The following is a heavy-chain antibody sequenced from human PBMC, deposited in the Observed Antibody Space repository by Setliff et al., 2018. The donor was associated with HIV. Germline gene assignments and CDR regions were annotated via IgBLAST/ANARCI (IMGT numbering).Heavy chain of an antibody. D-gene: IGHD3-10*01. V-gene: IGHV4-38-2*01. J-gene: IGHJ4*02. CDR3: ARQGGYNSPLMV. Sequence: SETLSLTCAVSGYSISSGYYWGWIRQPPGRGLEWIGNIYHSGGTHYNPSLRSRVTISVDTSKNHFSLKLSSVTAADTAVFYCARQGGYNSPLMVWGQGKLVTVSS. CDR2: IYHSGGT. CDR1: GYSISSGYY.